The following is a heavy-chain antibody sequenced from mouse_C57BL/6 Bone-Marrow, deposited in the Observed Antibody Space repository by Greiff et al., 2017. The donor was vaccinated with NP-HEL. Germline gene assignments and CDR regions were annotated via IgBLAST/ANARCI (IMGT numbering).Heavy chain of an antibody. D-gene: IGHD1-1*01. CDR1: GYTFTSYW. V-gene: IGHV1-64*01. J-gene: IGHJ3*01. CDR3: ARGGIYYGSSLAY. Sequence: VQLQQPGAELVKPGASVKLSCKASGYTFTSYWMHWVKQRPGHGLEWIGMIHPNSGSTNYNEKFKSKATLTVDNSSSTAYMQLSSLTSEDSAVYYCARGGIYYGSSLAYWGQGTLVTVSA. CDR2: IHPNSGST.